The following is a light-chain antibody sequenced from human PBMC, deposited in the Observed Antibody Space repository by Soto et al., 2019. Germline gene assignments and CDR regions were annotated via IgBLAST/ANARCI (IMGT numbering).Light chain of an antibody. Sequence: QSALTQPASVSGSPGQSITISCTGTSSDVGSYNLVSWYQQHPGKAPKLMIYEVSKRPSGVSNRFSGSKSGNTASLTISGLQAEDEADYYCCSYAGSSTFYVFGTGIKVTVL. J-gene: IGLJ1*01. CDR3: CSYAGSSTFYV. CDR1: SSDVGSYNL. CDR2: EVS. V-gene: IGLV2-23*02.